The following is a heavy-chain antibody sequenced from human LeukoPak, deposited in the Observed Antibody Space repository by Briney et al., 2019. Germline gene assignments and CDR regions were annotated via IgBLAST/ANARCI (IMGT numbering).Heavy chain of an antibody. CDR3: APTYSYTRGGYDY. V-gene: IGHV4-39*01. CDR1: GGSISGSSYH. J-gene: IGHJ4*02. D-gene: IGHD5-18*01. Sequence: SKTLSLTCTVSGGSISGSSYHWGWIRQPPGKGLEWIGSINYSWHTYYNPSLESRVTISVDSSKNQFSLKVTSVTAADTALYYCAPTYSYTRGGYDYWGPGTLVTVSS. CDR2: INYSWHT.